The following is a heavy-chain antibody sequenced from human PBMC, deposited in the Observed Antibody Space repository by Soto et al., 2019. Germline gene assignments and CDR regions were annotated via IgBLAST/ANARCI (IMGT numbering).Heavy chain of an antibody. CDR1: GGSFSGYY. CDR2: INHSGST. V-gene: IGHV4-34*01. CDR3: ARVPGYCSGGSCYSRAFDI. Sequence: QVQLQQWGAGLLKPSETLSLTCAVYGGSFSGYYWSWIRQPPGKGLEWIGEINHSGSTNYNPSLKSRVTISVDPSKNQFSLKLSSVTAADTAVYYCARVPGYCSGGSCYSRAFDIWGQGTMVTVSS. J-gene: IGHJ3*02. D-gene: IGHD2-15*01.